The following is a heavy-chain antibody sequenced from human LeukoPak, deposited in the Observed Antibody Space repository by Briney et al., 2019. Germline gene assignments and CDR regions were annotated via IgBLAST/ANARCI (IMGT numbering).Heavy chain of an antibody. Sequence: ASVKVSCKASGYTFTGYYMYWVRQAPGQGLEWMGWINPNSGGTNYAQKFQGRVTMTRDTSISTAYMELSRLRSDDTAVYYCARGVVPAARGFTAIDYWGQGTLVTVSS. J-gene: IGHJ4*02. CDR1: GYTFTGYY. D-gene: IGHD2-2*01. V-gene: IGHV1-2*02. CDR2: INPNSGGT. CDR3: ARGVVPAARGFTAIDY.